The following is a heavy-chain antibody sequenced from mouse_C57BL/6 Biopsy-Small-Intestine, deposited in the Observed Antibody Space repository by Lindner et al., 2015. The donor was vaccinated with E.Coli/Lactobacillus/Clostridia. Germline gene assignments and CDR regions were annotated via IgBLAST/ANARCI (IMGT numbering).Heavy chain of an antibody. CDR2: INPDNGVT. CDR1: GYTFTDYY. V-gene: IGHV1-19*01. D-gene: IGHD2-1*01. CDR3: TRGGNFVQFDY. J-gene: IGHJ2*02. Sequence: VQLQESGPVLVKPGASVKMSCKASGYTFTDYYMNWVKQSHGKSLEWIGVINPDNGVTNYHQKFEGKATWTVDRSSSTAYMELNSLTSEDSAVYYCTRGGNFVQFDYWGQGTSLTVSS.